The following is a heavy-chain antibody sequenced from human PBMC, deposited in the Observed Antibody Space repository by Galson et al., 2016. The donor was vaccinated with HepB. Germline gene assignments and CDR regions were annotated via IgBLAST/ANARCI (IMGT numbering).Heavy chain of an antibody. J-gene: IGHJ3*02. V-gene: IGHV4-59*01. Sequence: SETLSLTCTVSGASITSFYWNWIRQSPGKGLEWIGYVYYYGTTSHNPSLKGRVTKSIDSSKNQLSLNLTSVSAADTAVYYCARAGFFDRLLIDAFDIWGRGTMVTVSS. CDR1: GASITSFY. CDR2: VYYYGTT. D-gene: IGHD3-9*01. CDR3: ARAGFFDRLLIDAFDI.